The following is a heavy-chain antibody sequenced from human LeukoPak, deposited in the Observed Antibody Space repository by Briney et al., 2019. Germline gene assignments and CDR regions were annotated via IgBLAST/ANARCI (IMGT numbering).Heavy chain of an antibody. CDR2: IGWNGRSI. Sequence: GGSLRLSCEASGFSFDDFDMHWVRHAPGKGLEWVSRIGWNGRSIHYADSVKGRFTISRDNAKNSLYLQMNSLRAEDTALYYCSKDSDYFGSGSYYNFWDVWGQGTTVIVSS. J-gene: IGHJ6*02. D-gene: IGHD3-10*01. CDR1: GFSFDDFD. V-gene: IGHV3-9*01. CDR3: SKDSDYFGSGSYYNFWDV.